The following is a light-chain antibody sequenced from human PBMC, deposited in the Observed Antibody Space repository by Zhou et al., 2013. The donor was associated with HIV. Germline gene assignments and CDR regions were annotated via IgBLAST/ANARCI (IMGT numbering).Light chain of an antibody. CDR1: QDIRTW. Sequence: DIQMTQSPSTLSASVGDRVTITCRASQDIRTWVAWYQQKPGKVPKLLIYKASSLESGVPSRFSGKSGSGTEFTLTINSLQPEDFATYYCQQANSFPWTFGPGTRVDVK. V-gene: IGKV1-5*03. CDR3: QQANSFPWT. CDR2: KAS. J-gene: IGKJ1*01.